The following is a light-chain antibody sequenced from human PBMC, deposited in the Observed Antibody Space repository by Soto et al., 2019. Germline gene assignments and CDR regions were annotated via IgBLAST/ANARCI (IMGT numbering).Light chain of an antibody. V-gene: IGKV1-6*01. CDR1: RGIMND. Sequence: AIQMTQSPSSLSASVGDRVTITRRASRGIMNDLAWYQQKPGKAPKVLIYAASSLQSGVPLRFSGSGSGTDFTLTISSLQPEDFATYYCLQDYNYPLAFGQGTKVEIK. J-gene: IGKJ1*01. CDR2: AAS. CDR3: LQDYNYPLA.